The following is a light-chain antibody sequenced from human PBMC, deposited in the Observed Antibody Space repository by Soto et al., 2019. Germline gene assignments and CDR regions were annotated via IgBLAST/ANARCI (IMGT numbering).Light chain of an antibody. V-gene: IGKV1-39*01. Sequence: DIQMTQSPSSLSASVGDRVIITCRASQSITTYLNWYQQKPGKAPKLLIYATSSLHTGVPSRFSGSGSGTDFTLIITSLQPEDFATYYCQQSYSTPWFGQGTKVEIK. CDR1: QSITTY. J-gene: IGKJ1*01. CDR3: QQSYSTPW. CDR2: ATS.